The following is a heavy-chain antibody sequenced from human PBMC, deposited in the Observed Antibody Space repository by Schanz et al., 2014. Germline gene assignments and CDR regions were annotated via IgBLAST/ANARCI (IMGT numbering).Heavy chain of an antibody. Sequence: VQLVESGGGLVQPGGSLRLSCAASGFTVSSNYMSWVRQAPGKGLEWVAIIWYDGSNKYYADSVKGRFTISRDNSKNTLFLQMSSLRAEDTAVYYCARDGDFDYWGQGTLVTVSS. CDR2: IWYDGSNK. CDR3: ARDGDFDY. CDR1: GFTVSSNY. J-gene: IGHJ4*02. V-gene: IGHV3-33*08.